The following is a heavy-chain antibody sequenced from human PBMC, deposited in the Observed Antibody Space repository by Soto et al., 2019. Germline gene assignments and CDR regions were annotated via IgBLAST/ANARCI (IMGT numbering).Heavy chain of an antibody. D-gene: IGHD6-19*01. J-gene: IGHJ4*02. CDR1: GFTFSVYS. CDR3: ARSVEVHFDY. CDR2: ITSDTKTI. V-gene: IGHV3-48*01. Sequence: EVQLVESGGDLVQRGGSLRLSCVASGFTFSVYSMNWVRQAPGKGLEWVSYITSDTKTIKYADSVKGRFTISRDNAKSSVYLQMNSLRAEDTAVYYCARSVEVHFDYWGQGTVVTVSS.